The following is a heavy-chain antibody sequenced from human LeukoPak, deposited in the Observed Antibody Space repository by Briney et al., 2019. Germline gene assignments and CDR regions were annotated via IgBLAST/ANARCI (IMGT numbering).Heavy chain of an antibody. CDR2: INPKSGGT. V-gene: IGHV1-2*02. J-gene: IGHJ4*02. Sequence: ASVKVSCKASGYIFTDYSMHWVRQAPGQGLEWMGWINPKSGGTNYAQKFQGRVTMTRDTSISTAYMELSRLRSDDTAVYYCARRGELGNFDYWGQGALVTVSS. D-gene: IGHD7-27*01. CDR3: ARRGELGNFDY. CDR1: GYIFTDYS.